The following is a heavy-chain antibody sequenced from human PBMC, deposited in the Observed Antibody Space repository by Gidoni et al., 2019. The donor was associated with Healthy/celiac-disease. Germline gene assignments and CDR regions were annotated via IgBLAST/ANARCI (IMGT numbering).Heavy chain of an antibody. J-gene: IGHJ6*02. CDR1: GGSISSGGYS. CDR3: ARTRPAYYDFWSGYLPPHV. Sequence: QVQLQASGPGLVKPSQTLSLTCTVSGGSISSGGYSWSWIRQHPGKGLEWSWYIYDSGSTYYNPALNSRVTISVDPSKNQFSLKLSSVTAADTAVYYCARTRPAYYDFWSGYLPPHVWGQGTTVTVSS. V-gene: IGHV4-31*03. CDR2: IYDSGST. D-gene: IGHD3-3*01.